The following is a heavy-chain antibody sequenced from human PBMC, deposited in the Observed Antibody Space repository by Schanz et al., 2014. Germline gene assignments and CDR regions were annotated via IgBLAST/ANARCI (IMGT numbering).Heavy chain of an antibody. V-gene: IGHV3-74*01. CDR1: GFTFRTSW. Sequence: EVLLLDSGGGLIQPGGSLRLSCAASGFTFRTSWMHWVRQAPGKGLVWVSRTSHDGSFTTFADSVKGRFTISRDNAKNALYLQMNSLRAEDTAVYYCVRDTDYHFDYWGQGTLVTVSS. J-gene: IGHJ4*02. D-gene: IGHD4-17*01. CDR3: VRDTDYHFDY. CDR2: TSHDGSFT.